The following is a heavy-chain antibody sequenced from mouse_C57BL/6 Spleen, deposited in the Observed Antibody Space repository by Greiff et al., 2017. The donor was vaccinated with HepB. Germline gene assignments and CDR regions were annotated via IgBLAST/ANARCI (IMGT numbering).Heavy chain of an antibody. CDR1: GYTFTSYW. V-gene: IGHV1-50*01. J-gene: IGHJ4*01. Sequence: VKVVESGAELVKPGASVKLSCKASGYTFTSYWMQWVKQRPGQGLEWIGEIDPSDSYTNYNQKFKGKATLTVDTSSSTAYMQLSSLTSEDSAVYYCARWGRDYAMDYWGQGTSVTVSS. CDR2: IDPSDSYT. CDR3: ARWGRDYAMDY.